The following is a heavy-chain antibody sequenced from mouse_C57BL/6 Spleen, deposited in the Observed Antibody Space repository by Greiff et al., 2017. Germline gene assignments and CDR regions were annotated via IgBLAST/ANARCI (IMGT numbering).Heavy chain of an antibody. J-gene: IGHJ2*01. CDR3: ARDRDYGYDGDYVDY. CDR1: GFTFSSYA. CDR2: ISDGGSYT. Sequence: EVQLVESGGGLVKPGGSLKLSCAASGFTFSSYAMSWVRQTPEKRLEWVATISDGGSYTYYPDNVKGRFTISRDNAKNNLYLQMSHLKSEDTAMYYCARDRDYGYDGDYVDYWGQGTTLTVSS. D-gene: IGHD2-2*01. V-gene: IGHV5-4*01.